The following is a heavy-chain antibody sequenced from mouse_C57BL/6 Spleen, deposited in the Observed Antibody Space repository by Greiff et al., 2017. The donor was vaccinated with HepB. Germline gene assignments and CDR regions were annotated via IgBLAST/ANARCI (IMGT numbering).Heavy chain of an antibody. CDR1: GFTFSSYA. CDR2: ISDGGSYT. J-gene: IGHJ2*01. CDR3: ARDLRRGYFDY. D-gene: IGHD2-12*01. Sequence: EVMLVESGGGLVKPGGSLKLSCAASGFTFSSYAMSWVRQTPEKRLEWVATISDGGSYTYYPDNVKGRFTISRDNAKNNLYLQMSHLKSEDTAMYDCARDLRRGYFDYWGQGTTLTVSS. V-gene: IGHV5-4*01.